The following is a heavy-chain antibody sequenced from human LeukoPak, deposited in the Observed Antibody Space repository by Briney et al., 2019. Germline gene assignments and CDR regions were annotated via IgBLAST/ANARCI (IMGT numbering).Heavy chain of an antibody. D-gene: IGHD2-15*01. CDR2: ISYDGSNK. Sequence: PGGSLRLSCAASGFTFSSYGMHWVRQAPGKGLEWVAVISYDGSNKYYADSVKGRFTISRDNAKNSLYLQMNSLRAEDTAVYYCARVWWYYFDYWGQGTLVTVSS. J-gene: IGHJ4*02. CDR3: ARVWWYYFDY. V-gene: IGHV3-30*03. CDR1: GFTFSSYG.